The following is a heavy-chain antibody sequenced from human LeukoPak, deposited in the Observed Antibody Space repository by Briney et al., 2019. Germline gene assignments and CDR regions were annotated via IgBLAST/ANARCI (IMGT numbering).Heavy chain of an antibody. V-gene: IGHV4-34*01. D-gene: IGHD6-19*01. CDR1: GGSFSGYY. CDR2: INHSGST. CDR3: AREVAGLDC. Sequence: SETLSLTCAVYGGSFSGYYWSWIRQPPGKGLEWIGEINHSGSTNYNPSLTSRVTISVDTSKNQFSLKLSSVTAADTAVYYCAREVAGLDCWGQGTLVTVSS. J-gene: IGHJ4*02.